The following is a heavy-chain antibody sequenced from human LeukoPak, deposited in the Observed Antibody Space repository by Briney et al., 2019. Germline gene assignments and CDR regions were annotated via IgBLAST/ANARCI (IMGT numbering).Heavy chain of an antibody. CDR1: GFTFSSYW. J-gene: IGHJ4*02. Sequence: GGSLRLSCAASGFTFSSYWMSWVRQAPGKGLEWVSVIYSGGSTYYADSVKGRFTISRDNSKNTLYLQMNSLRAEDTAVYYCARGGWLTFDYWGQGTLVTVSS. CDR2: IYSGGST. V-gene: IGHV3-53*01. D-gene: IGHD6-19*01. CDR3: ARGGWLTFDY.